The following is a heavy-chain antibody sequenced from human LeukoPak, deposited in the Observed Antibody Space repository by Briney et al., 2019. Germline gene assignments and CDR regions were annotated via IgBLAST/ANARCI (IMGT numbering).Heavy chain of an antibody. CDR2: IYSGGST. V-gene: IGHV3-66*01. D-gene: IGHD2-15*01. CDR3: ATEHGRGGMGFDY. CDR1: GLTVSSNY. Sequence: GGSLRLSCAASGLTVSSNYMSWVRQAPGKGLEWVSVIYSGGSTYYADSVKGRFTISRDNSKNTLDLQMNSLRAEDTAVYYCATEHGRGGMGFDYWGQGTLVTVSS. J-gene: IGHJ4*02.